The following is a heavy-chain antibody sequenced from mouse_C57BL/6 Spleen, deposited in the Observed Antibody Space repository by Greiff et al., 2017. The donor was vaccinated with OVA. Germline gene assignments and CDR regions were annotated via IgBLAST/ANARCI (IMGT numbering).Heavy chain of an antibody. CDR2: INPNNGGT. Sequence: VQLKESGPELVKPGASVKMSCKASGYTFTDYNMHWVKQSHGKSLEWIGYINPNNGGTSYNQKFKGKATLTVNKSSSTAYMELRSLTSEDSAVYYCAREDIITARGLDVWGTGTTVTVSS. CDR1: GYTFTDYN. CDR3: AREDIITARGLDV. V-gene: IGHV1-22*01. D-gene: IGHD1-1*01. J-gene: IGHJ1*03.